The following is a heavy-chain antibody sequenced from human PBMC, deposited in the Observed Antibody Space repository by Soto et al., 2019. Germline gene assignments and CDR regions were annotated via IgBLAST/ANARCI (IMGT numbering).Heavy chain of an antibody. J-gene: IGHJ4*02. CDR3: VKWHTSNFDSLPFTGCEF. CDR1: GFTFSDSV. CDR2: MSGDGRT. Sequence: VGSLRLSCVGSGFTFSDSVMAWVRQAPWKGLEWLSVMSGDGRTRYALSVTGRFTISRDNSKNTLYLQMRSLRAEDAAAYYCVKWHTSNFDSLPFTGCEFWGQGTKVIVSS. D-gene: IGHD3-22*01. V-gene: IGHV3-23*01.